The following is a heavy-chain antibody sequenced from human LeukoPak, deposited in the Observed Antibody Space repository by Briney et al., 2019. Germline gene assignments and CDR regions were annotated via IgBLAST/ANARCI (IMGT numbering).Heavy chain of an antibody. V-gene: IGHV3-7*03. CDR1: GFTFSSYW. J-gene: IGHJ4*02. D-gene: IGHD2-2*01. Sequence: GGSLRLSCAASGFTFSSYWMSWVRQAPGKGLEWVANIKQDGSEKYYADSVKGRFTISRDNAKNSLYLQMNSLRAEDTAVYYCARDQGGIVVVPAAIDYWGQGTLVTVSS. CDR3: ARDQGGIVVVPAAIDY. CDR2: IKQDGSEK.